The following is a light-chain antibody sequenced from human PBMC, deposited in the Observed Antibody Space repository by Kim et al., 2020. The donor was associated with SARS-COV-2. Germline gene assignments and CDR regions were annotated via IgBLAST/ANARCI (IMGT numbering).Light chain of an antibody. J-gene: IGKJ2*01. V-gene: IGKV3-20*01. CDR3: QQYGSSPYT. CDR2: GAS. Sequence: LSPGERATLSCRASQSVSSCYLAWYQQTPGQAPRLLIYGASSRATGIPDRFSGSGSGTDFTLTISRLEPEDFAVYYCQQYGSSPYTFGQGTKLEI. CDR1: QSVSSCY.